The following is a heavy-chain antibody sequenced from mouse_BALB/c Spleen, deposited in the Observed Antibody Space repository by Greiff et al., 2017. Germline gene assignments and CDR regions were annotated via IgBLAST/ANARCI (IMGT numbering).Heavy chain of an antibody. V-gene: IGHV2-2*02. J-gene: IGHJ1*01. D-gene: IGHD1-1*01. Sequence: QVQLQQSGPGLVQPSQSLSITCTVSGFSLTSYGVHWVRQSPGKGLEWLGVIWSGGSTDYNAAFISRLSISKDNSKRQVFFKMNSLQANDTAIYYCARNTVVAFYWYFDVWGAGTTVTVSS. CDR3: ARNTVVAFYWYFDV. CDR2: IWSGGST. CDR1: GFSLTSYG.